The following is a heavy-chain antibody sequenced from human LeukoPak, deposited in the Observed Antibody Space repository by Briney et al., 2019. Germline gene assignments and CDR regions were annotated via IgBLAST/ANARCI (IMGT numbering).Heavy chain of an antibody. CDR2: ITSSSSYI. CDR3: TSNSGYEKGF. V-gene: IGHV3-21*06. D-gene: IGHD5-12*01. Sequence: GGSLRLSCAASGFTFSTYNMNWVRQAPGKGLEWVSSITSSSSYIYYADSVKGRFIISRDNSKNMLYLQMNSLRTEDTAVYYCTSNSGYEKGFWGQGNLVTVSS. CDR1: GFTFSTYN. J-gene: IGHJ4*02.